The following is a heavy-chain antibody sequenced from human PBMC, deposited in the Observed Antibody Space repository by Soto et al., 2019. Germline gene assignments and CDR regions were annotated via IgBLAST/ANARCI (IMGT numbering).Heavy chain of an antibody. D-gene: IGHD3-10*01. CDR3: TRDRVWFGELYSSYYYMDV. Sequence: GGSLRLSCTASGFTFGDYAMSWFRQAPGKGLEWVGFIRSKAYGGTTEYAASVKGRFTISRDDSKSIAYLQMNSLKTEDTAVYYCTRDRVWFGELYSSYYYMDVWGKGTTVTVSS. CDR1: GFTFGDYA. J-gene: IGHJ6*03. CDR2: IRSKAYGGTT. V-gene: IGHV3-49*03.